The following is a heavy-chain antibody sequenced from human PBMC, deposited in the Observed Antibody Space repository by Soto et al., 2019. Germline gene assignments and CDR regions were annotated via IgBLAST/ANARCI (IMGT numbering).Heavy chain of an antibody. CDR1: GGSISSSSYY. D-gene: IGHD3-16*01. J-gene: IGHJ4*02. CDR3: ARGRGTFSSDY. Sequence: SETLSLTCTVSGGSISSSSYYWGWIRQPPGKGLEWIGSIYYSGSTNYNPSLKSRVTISVDTSKNQFSLKLSSVTAADTAVYYCARGRGTFSSDYWGQGTLVTVSS. V-gene: IGHV4-39*07. CDR2: IYYSGST.